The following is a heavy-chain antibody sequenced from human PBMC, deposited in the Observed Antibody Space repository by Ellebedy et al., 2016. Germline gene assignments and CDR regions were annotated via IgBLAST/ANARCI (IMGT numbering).Heavy chain of an antibody. CDR2: IWYDGSNK. Sequence: GGSLRLXXAASGFTFSSYGMHWVRQAPGKGLEWVAVIWYDGSNKYYADSVKGRFTISRDNSKNTLYLQMNSLRAEDTALYYCARGVGGTSLNWFDPWGQGTLVTVSS. J-gene: IGHJ5*02. CDR3: ARGVGGTSLNWFDP. CDR1: GFTFSSYG. D-gene: IGHD3-16*01. V-gene: IGHV3-33*01.